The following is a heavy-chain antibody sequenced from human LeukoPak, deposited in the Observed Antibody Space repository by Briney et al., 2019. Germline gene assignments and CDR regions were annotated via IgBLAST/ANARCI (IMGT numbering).Heavy chain of an antibody. J-gene: IGHJ5*02. CDR2: ISAYNGNT. CDR3: ARDKVIRDGYNANWFDP. D-gene: IGHD5-24*01. Sequence: PSVKVSCKASGYTFTSYGISWVRQAPGQGLESMGWISAYNGNTNYAQKLQGRVTMTTDTSTSTAYMELRSLRSDDAAVYYCARDKVIRDGYNANWFDPWGQRTPVTVSS. CDR1: GYTFTSYG. V-gene: IGHV1-18*01.